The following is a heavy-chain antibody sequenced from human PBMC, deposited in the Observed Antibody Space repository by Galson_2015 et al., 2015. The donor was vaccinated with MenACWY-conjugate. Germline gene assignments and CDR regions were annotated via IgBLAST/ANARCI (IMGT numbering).Heavy chain of an antibody. V-gene: IGHV5-51*01. CDR1: RYDSLNYW. J-gene: IGHJ4*01. CDR3: ASGLGSSWLDN. D-gene: IGHD6-13*01. Sequence: QSGAEVKKPGESLKISCEASRYDSLNYWLGWVRQMPGKGLEWMGIIYPGDSDTKYSPSVQGQVTISADKSTNTAYLQWSGLKASDAAMYFCASGLGSSWLDNWGQGSQVIVSA. CDR2: IYPGDSDT.